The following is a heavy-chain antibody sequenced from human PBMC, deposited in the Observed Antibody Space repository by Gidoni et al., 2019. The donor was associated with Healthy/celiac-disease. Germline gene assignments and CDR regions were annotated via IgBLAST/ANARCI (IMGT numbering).Heavy chain of an antibody. Sequence: QVQLVQSGDEVKKPGSSVKVSCKASGGTFSSYAISWVRQAPGPGIEWMGGIIPIFGTANYAQKFQGRVTITADESTSTAYMELSSLRSEDTAVYYCARGRAVRGVIITYGPVSRWGQGTLVTVSS. CDR1: GGTFSSYA. CDR3: ARGRAVRGVIITYGPVSR. V-gene: IGHV1-69*01. CDR2: IIPIFGTA. D-gene: IGHD3-10*01. J-gene: IGHJ4*02.